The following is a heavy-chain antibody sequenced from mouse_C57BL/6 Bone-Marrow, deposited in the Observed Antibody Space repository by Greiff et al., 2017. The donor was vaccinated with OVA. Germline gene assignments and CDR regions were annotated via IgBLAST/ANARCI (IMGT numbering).Heavy chain of an antibody. CDR1: GYTFTSYG. CDR2: IYPRSGNT. CDR3: ARLLLRSNWYFDV. Sequence: VQLQESGAELARPGASVKLSCKASGYTFTSYGISWVKQRTGQGLEWIGEIYPRSGNTYYNEKFKGKATLTADKSSSTAYMELRSLTSEDSAVYFCARLLLRSNWYFDVWGTGTTVTVSS. J-gene: IGHJ1*03. D-gene: IGHD1-1*01. V-gene: IGHV1-81*01.